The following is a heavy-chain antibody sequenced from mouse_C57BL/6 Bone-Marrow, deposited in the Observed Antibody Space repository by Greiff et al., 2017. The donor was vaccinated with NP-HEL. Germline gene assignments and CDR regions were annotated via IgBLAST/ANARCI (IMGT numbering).Heavy chain of an antibody. CDR2: ISSGSSTI. V-gene: IGHV5-17*01. J-gene: IGHJ1*03. CDR1: GFTFSDYG. D-gene: IGHD1-1*01. Sequence: EVMLVESGGGLVKPGGSLKLSCAASGFTFSDYGMHWVRQAPEKGLEWVAYISSGSSTIYYADTVQGRFTISRDNAQNTLFLQMTSLRSEDTAMYYCAHYGSSDWYFDVWGTGTTVTVSS. CDR3: AHYGSSDWYFDV.